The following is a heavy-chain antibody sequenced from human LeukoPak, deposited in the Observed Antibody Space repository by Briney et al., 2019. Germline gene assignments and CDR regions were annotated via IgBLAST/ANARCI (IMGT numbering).Heavy chain of an antibody. J-gene: IGHJ4*02. V-gene: IGHV1-46*01. Sequence: ALVKVSCKASGYTFTSYFIHWVRQAPGQGLEYMGIINPNTGSTTYAQKFQGRVTMTRDTSTSTVHMELSSLRSEDTAVYYCARAAAAAGNDHWGQGTLVTVSS. D-gene: IGHD6-13*01. CDR2: INPNTGST. CDR3: ARAAAAAGNDH. CDR1: GYTFTSYF.